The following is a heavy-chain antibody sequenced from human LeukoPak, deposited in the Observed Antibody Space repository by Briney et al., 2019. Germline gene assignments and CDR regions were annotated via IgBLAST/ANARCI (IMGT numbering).Heavy chain of an antibody. CDR1: GDSISSYY. J-gene: IGHJ6*02. CDR2: IHHSGST. D-gene: IGHD3-22*01. Sequence: PSETLPLTCTVSGDSISSYYWSWIRQPPGGGLEWVGYIHHSGSTNYNPSLKSRVTISLDTSKNQFSLNLISVTAADTAVYYCAREVYYYDSSGPPYYYGMDVWGQGTTVTVSS. CDR3: AREVYYYDSSGPPYYYGMDV. V-gene: IGHV4-59*01.